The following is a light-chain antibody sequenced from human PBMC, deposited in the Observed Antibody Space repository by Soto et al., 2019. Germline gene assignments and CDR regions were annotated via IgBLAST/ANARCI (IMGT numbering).Light chain of an antibody. CDR2: DVS. J-gene: IGKJ5*01. V-gene: IGKV1-13*02. CDR1: QDCRGA. CDR3: QQFNSYPIT. Sequence: AIQLTQSPSSLSASGGDRVTITCRARQDCRGALSWYQKNPGKAPKILIYDVSVLESGVPTRFSGSGSGTDFTITITSLQPVDFATYYCQQFNSYPITFGQWTRRAIK.